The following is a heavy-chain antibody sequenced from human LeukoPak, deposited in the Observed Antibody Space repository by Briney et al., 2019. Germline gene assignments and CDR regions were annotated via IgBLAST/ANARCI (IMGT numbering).Heavy chain of an antibody. CDR1: EFTFSTYS. Sequence: GSLRLSCAAPEFTFSTYSVNWVRQAPGKGLEWIGEINHSGSTNYNPSLKSRVTISVDTSKNQFSLKLSSVTAADTAVYYCARHFYDFNKAFDVWGQGTMVTVSS. CDR2: INHSGST. J-gene: IGHJ3*01. CDR3: ARHFYDFNKAFDV. V-gene: IGHV4-34*01. D-gene: IGHD5/OR15-5a*01.